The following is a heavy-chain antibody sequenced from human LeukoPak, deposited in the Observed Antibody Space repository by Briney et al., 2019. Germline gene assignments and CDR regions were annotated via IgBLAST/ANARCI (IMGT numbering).Heavy chain of an antibody. D-gene: IGHD2-15*01. CDR2: ISGSGGST. Sequence: GGSLRLSCAASGFTFSSYAMSWVRQAPVKGLEWVSAISGSGGSTYYADSVKGRFTISRDNSKNTLYPQMNSLRAEDTAVYYCAKDWDVAASPFDYWGQGTLVTVSS. CDR3: AKDWDVAASPFDY. V-gene: IGHV3-23*01. CDR1: GFTFSSYA. J-gene: IGHJ4*02.